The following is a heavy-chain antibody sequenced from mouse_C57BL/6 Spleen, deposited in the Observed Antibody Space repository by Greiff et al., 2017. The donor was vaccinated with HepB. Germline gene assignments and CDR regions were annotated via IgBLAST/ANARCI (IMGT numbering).Heavy chain of an antibody. V-gene: IGHV5-17*01. CDR1: GFTFSDYG. CDR3: ARNTGTRGFAY. Sequence: EVQWVESGGGLVKPGGSLKLSCAASGFTFSDYGMHWVRQAPEKGLEWVAYISSGSSTIYYADTVKGRFTISRDNAKNTLFLQMTSLRSEDTAMYYCARNTGTRGFAYWGQGTLVTVSA. J-gene: IGHJ3*01. CDR2: ISSGSSTI. D-gene: IGHD4-1*01.